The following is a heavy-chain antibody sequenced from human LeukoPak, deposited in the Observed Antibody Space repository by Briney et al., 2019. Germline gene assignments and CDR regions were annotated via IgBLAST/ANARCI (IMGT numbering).Heavy chain of an antibody. CDR3: ARVDSSGWYEASGFDY. CDR1: GYTFTGYY. D-gene: IGHD6-19*01. J-gene: IGHJ4*02. Sequence: GASVKVSCKAPGYTFTGYYMHWVRQAPGQGLEWMGWINPNSGGTNYAQKFQGRVTMTRDTSISTAYMELSRLRSDDTAVYYCARVDSSGWYEASGFDYWGQGTLVTVSS. V-gene: IGHV1-2*02. CDR2: INPNSGGT.